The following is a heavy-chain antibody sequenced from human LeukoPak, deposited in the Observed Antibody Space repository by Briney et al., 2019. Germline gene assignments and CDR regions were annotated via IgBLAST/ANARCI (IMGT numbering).Heavy chain of an antibody. D-gene: IGHD3-3*01. CDR2: IYHSGST. CDR1: GGSISSGGYS. CDR3: ARVKGGYYDFRSGYSPDAFDI. V-gene: IGHV4-30-2*01. Sequence: PSQTLSLTCAVSGGSISSGGYSWSWIRQPPGKGLEWIGYIYHSGSTYYNPSLKSRVTISVDRSKNQFSLKLSSVTAADTAVYYCARVKGGYYDFRSGYSPDAFDIWGQGTMVTVSS. J-gene: IGHJ3*02.